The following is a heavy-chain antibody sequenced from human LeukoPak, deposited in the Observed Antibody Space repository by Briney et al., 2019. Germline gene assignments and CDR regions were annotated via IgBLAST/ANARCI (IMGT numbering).Heavy chain of an antibody. CDR1: GVSISSSNSY. J-gene: IGHJ4*02. CDR2: IYYSGNT. V-gene: IGHV4-39*01. Sequence: SETLSLTCTVSGVSISSSNSYWGWIRQPPGKGLEWIGSIYYSGNTYYNASLKSQVSISIDTSKNQFSLKLTSVTAADTAVYYCARHPPLGMINYWGQGTLVTVSS. D-gene: IGHD7-27*01. CDR3: ARHPPLGMINY.